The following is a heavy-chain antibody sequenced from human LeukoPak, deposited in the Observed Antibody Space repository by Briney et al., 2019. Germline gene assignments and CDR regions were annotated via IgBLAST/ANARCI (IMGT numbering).Heavy chain of an antibody. Sequence: VASVKVSCRASGGTLSSYAISWVRQAPGQGLEWMGGIIPIFGTANYAQKFQGRVTITADKSTSTAYMELSSLGSEDTAVYYCARSSLRIAAAGHEYFQHWGQGTLVTVSS. CDR3: ARSSLRIAAAGHEYFQH. D-gene: IGHD6-13*01. CDR1: GGTLSSYA. J-gene: IGHJ1*01. CDR2: IIPIFGTA. V-gene: IGHV1-69*06.